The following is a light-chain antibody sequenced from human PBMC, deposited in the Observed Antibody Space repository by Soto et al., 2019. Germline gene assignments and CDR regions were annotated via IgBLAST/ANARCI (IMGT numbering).Light chain of an antibody. CDR1: SSDVCAYDY. Sequence: QSALTQPPSASGSPGQSFTISCTGTSSDVCAYDYVSWYQQHPGKAPKLMIYEINKRPSGVPDRFSGSKSGNTASLTVSGLQAEDEADYYCSSFAGSNNFPYVFGTGTKV. CDR3: SSFAGSNNFPYV. J-gene: IGLJ1*01. CDR2: EIN. V-gene: IGLV2-8*01.